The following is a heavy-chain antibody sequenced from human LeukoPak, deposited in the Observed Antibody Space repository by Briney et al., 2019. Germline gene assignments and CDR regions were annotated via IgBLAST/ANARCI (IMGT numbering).Heavy chain of an antibody. CDR2: ISGIGDST. D-gene: IGHD6-19*01. J-gene: IGHJ4*02. V-gene: IGHV3-23*01. CDR1: GFTFSSYA. CDR3: ARGRFSSGWYWNY. Sequence: GGSLRLSCAASGFTFSSYAMSWVRQAPGKGLEWVSGISGIGDSTNYADSVKGRFTISRDNSKNTLYVQMNSLRADDTAVYYCARGRFSSGWYWNYWGQGTLVTVSS.